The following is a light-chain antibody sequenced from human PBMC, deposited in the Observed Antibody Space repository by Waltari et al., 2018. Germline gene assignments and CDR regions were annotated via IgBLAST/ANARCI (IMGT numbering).Light chain of an antibody. CDR3: LLSYSGSWV. V-gene: IGLV7-46*01. CDR1: TGDVTSGHY. CDR2: ETS. J-gene: IGLJ3*02. Sequence: QTVVTQEPSLTVSPGGTVTLTCASSTGDVTSGHYPYWFQQKPGQAPRTLIYETSNKHSWNPARFSGSLLGGKAALTLSGAQAEDEADYYCLLSYSGSWVFGGGTKLTVL.